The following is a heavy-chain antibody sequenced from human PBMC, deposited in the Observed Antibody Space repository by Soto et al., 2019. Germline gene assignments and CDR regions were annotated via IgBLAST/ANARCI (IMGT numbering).Heavy chain of an antibody. V-gene: IGHV5-51*01. D-gene: IGHD3-10*01. CDR1: GYSFTSYW. CDR3: ARLRFGESLYGDV. Sequence: GAALKISCKGSGYSFTSYWIGSVRQMPGKGLEWMGIIYPGDSDTRYSPSFQGQVTISADKSISTAYLQWSSLKASDTAMYYCARLRFGESLYGDVWGQGTTVTVSS. CDR2: IYPGDSDT. J-gene: IGHJ6*02.